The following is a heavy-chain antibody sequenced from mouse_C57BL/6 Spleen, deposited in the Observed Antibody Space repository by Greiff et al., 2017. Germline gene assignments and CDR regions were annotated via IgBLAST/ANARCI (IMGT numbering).Heavy chain of an antibody. Sequence: QVQLQQSGAELVKPGASVKLSCKASGYTFTEYTIHWVKQRSGQGLEWNGWFYPGSGSIKYNEKFKDKATLTAAKSSSTVYMELSRLTSEDSAVYFCARHESHYYGSSYDYWGQGTTLTVSS. CDR2: FYPGSGSI. D-gene: IGHD1-1*01. J-gene: IGHJ2*01. CDR3: ARHESHYYGSSYDY. CDR1: GYTFTEYT. V-gene: IGHV1-62-2*01.